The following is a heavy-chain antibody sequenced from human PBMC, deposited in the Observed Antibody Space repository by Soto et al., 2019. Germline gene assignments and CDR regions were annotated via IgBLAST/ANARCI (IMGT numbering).Heavy chain of an antibody. CDR3: AKTLGYCISTSCWHDAFDI. Sequence: PGGSLRLSCAASGFTFSSYGMHWVRQAPGKGLEWVAVISYDGSNKYYADSVKGRFTISRDNSKNTLYLQMNSLRAEDTAVYYCAKTLGYCISTSCWHDAFDIWGQGTMVTVSS. D-gene: IGHD2-2*01. V-gene: IGHV3-30*18. CDR2: ISYDGSNK. CDR1: GFTFSSYG. J-gene: IGHJ3*02.